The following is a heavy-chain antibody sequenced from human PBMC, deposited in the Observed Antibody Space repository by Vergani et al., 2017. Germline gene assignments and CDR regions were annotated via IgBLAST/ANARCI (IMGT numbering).Heavy chain of an antibody. D-gene: IGHD5-24*01. CDR2: IIPIFGTA. CDR1: GGTFSSYA. CDR3: ARDGGLGDGYNHYYFDY. J-gene: IGHJ4*02. Sequence: QVQLVRSGAEVKKPGSSVKVSCKASGGTFSSYAISWVRQAPGQGLEWMGGIIPIFGTANYAQKFQGRVTITADESTSTAYMELSSLRSEDTAVYYCARDGGLGDGYNHYYFDYWGQGTLVTVSS. V-gene: IGHV1-69*01.